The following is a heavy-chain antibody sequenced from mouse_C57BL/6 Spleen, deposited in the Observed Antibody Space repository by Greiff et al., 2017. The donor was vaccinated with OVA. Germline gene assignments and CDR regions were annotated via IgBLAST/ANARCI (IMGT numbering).Heavy chain of an antibody. J-gene: IGHJ3*01. V-gene: IGHV1-53*01. CDR2: INPSNGGT. D-gene: IGHD3-2*02. CDR1: GYTFTSYW. CDR3: AREGGDSSGYAY. Sequence: QVQLQQPGTELVKPGASVKLSCKASGYTFTSYWMHWVKQRPGQGLEWIGNINPSNGGTNYNEKFKSKATLTVDKSSSTAYMQLSSLTSEDSAAYYCAREGGDSSGYAYWGQGTLVTVSA.